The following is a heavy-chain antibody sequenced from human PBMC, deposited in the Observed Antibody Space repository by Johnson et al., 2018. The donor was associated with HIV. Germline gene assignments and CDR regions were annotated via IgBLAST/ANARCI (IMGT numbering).Heavy chain of an antibody. CDR3: AAYYDFWSGSYTSGFDI. J-gene: IGHJ3*02. CDR1: GFTFSSYD. CDR2: MSFDETNS. Sequence: QVHLVESGGGLVQPGGSLRLSCAASGFTFSSYDMHWVRQAPGKGLQWVAVMSFDETNSYDSDSVDVKGRFTISRDNAKNTVFLQMNSLRPEDTAMYYCAAYYDFWSGSYTSGFDIWGQGTMVTVSS. D-gene: IGHD3-3*01. V-gene: IGHV3-30-3*01.